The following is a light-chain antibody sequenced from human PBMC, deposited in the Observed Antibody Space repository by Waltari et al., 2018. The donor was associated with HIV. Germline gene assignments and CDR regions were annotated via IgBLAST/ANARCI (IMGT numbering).Light chain of an antibody. J-gene: IGLJ2*01. Sequence: VVTQEPSLTVSPGDTVTLSCASFGGSVARSHFPYWFQLKPGHAPRTLIYDLEKRHPVTPCGVSGSLDGGRARLTRSGALPEYEAEYFCLLSYNGVRFFGGVTTLTV. CDR2: DLE. V-gene: IGLV7-46*01. CDR3: LLSYNGVRF. CDR1: GGSVARSHF.